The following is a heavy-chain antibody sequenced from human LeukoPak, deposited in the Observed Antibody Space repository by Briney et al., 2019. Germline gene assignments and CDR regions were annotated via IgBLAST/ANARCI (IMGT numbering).Heavy chain of an antibody. Sequence: PGKPLKISCKGAGYSFTTFWIAWVRQMPGKGLEWMGIIYPGNSDTSYNPSFQGQVTISADKSISTAYLQWSSLKASDIAMYYCVRPSRGYRGTFDIWGQGTMVTV. D-gene: IGHD3-22*01. CDR3: VRPSRGYRGTFDI. CDR2: IYPGNSDT. V-gene: IGHV5-51*01. J-gene: IGHJ3*02. CDR1: GYSFTTFW.